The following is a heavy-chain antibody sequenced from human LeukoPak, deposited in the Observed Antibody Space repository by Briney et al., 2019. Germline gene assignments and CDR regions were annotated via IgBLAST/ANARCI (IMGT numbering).Heavy chain of an antibody. CDR2: IKPDGSEK. J-gene: IGHJ5*02. CDR3: ARGSSGIAVRGLAWAWFDP. Sequence: GGSLRLSCAASGFTFSRYWMTWVRQAPGKGLEWVANIKPDGSEKYYVDSVKGRFTISRDNAKNSLYLDMNSLRAEDTAVYYCARGSSGIAVRGLAWAWFDPWGQGTLVTVSS. D-gene: IGHD3-10*01. V-gene: IGHV3-7*05. CDR1: GFTFSRYW.